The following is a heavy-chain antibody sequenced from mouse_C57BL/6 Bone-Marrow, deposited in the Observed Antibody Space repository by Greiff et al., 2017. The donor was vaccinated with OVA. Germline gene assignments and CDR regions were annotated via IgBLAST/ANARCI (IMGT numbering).Heavy chain of an antibody. CDR3: ARRDDYDGAY. Sequence: EVQVVASGGGLVQPGGSLKLSCAASGFTFSDYYMYWVRQTPEKRLEWVAYISNGGGSTYYPDTVKGRFTISRDNAKNTLYLQMSRLKSEDTAMYYCARRDDYDGAYWGQGTLVTVSA. CDR1: GFTFSDYY. V-gene: IGHV5-12*01. J-gene: IGHJ3*01. D-gene: IGHD2-4*01. CDR2: ISNGGGST.